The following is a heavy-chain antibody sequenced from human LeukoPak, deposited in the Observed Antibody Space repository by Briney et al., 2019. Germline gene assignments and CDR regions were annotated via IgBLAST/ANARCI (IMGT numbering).Heavy chain of an antibody. D-gene: IGHD2-15*01. Sequence: GESLKISCKGSGYSFTSYWIGWVRQMPGKGLEWMGIIYPGDSDTRYSPSFQGQVTISADKSISTAYLQWSSLKASDTAMYYCASTYCSGGSCYRERVFDYWGQRTLVTVSS. J-gene: IGHJ4*02. CDR3: ASTYCSGGSCYRERVFDY. CDR2: IYPGDSDT. CDR1: GYSFTSYW. V-gene: IGHV5-51*01.